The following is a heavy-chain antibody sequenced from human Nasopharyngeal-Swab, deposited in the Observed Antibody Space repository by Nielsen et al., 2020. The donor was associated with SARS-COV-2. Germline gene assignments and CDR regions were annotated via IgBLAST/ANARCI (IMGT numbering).Heavy chain of an antibody. D-gene: IGHD5-12*01. Sequence: AGSLSLSCAASGLTLSDSYMAWVRQAPGNGQELLSYISSSGRTTDSADSVNGRFTISRDNANNLLFLQRISLRGEDTAVYYCARDPYRRGLHWFDPWGQGTLVTVSS. J-gene: IGHJ5*02. CDR1: GLTLSDSY. CDR2: ISSSGRTT. V-gene: IGHV3-11*04. CDR3: ARDPYRRGLHWFDP.